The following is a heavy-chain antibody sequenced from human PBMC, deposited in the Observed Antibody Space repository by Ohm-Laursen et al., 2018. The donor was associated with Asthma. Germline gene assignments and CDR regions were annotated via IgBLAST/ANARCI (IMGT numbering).Heavy chain of an antibody. V-gene: IGHV3-30*19. CDR1: GFTFSSYG. J-gene: IGHJ2*01. D-gene: IGHD4-17*01. Sequence: SLRLSCAASGFTFSSYGMHWVRQAPGKGLEWVAVIWYDGSNKYYADSVKGRFTISRDNSKNTLYLQMNSLRAEDTAVYYCARDGDNDYGDYIGWYFDLWGRGTLVTVSS. CDR3: ARDGDNDYGDYIGWYFDL. CDR2: IWYDGSNK.